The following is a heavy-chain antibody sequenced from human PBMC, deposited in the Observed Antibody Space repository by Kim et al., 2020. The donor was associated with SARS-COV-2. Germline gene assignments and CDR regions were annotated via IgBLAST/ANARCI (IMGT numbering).Heavy chain of an antibody. CDR3: AANALVPASPYYYYGMDV. CDR1: GYSFTSYW. CDR2: IYPGDSDT. Sequence: GESLKISCKGSGYSFTSYWIGWVRQMPGKGLEWMGIIYPGDSDTRYSPSFQGQVTISADKSISTAYLQWSSLKASDTAMYYCAANALVPASPYYYYGMDVWGQGTTVTVSS. D-gene: IGHD2-2*01. J-gene: IGHJ6*02. V-gene: IGHV5-51*01.